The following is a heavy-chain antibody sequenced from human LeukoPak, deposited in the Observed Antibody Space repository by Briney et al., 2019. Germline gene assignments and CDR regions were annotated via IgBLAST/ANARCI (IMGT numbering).Heavy chain of an antibody. CDR1: GFTFSSYE. J-gene: IGHJ4*02. Sequence: PGGSLRLSCAASGFTFSSYEMSWVRQAPGKGLEWVSYISSSASTIKYADSVKGRLTISRDNAKNSLYLQMNSLRAEDTAAYHCARVNRNYFDCWGQGTLVTVSS. CDR3: ARVNRNYFDC. V-gene: IGHV3-48*03. D-gene: IGHD1-14*01. CDR2: ISSSASTI.